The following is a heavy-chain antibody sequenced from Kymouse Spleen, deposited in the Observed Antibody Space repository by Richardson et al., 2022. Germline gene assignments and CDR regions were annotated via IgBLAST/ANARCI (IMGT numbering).Heavy chain of an antibody. J-gene: IGHJ4*02. V-gene: IGHV4-34*01. CDR3: ARCIAARPEVRGVIISYFDY. Sequence: QVQLQQWGAGLLKPSETLSLTCAVYGGSFSGYYWSWIRQPPGKGLEWIGEINHSGSTNYNPSLKSRVTISVDTSKNQFSLKLSSVTAADTAVYYCARCIAARPEVRGVIISYFDYWGQGTLVTVSS. D-gene: IGHD3-10*01. CDR2: INHSGST. CDR1: GGSFSGYY.